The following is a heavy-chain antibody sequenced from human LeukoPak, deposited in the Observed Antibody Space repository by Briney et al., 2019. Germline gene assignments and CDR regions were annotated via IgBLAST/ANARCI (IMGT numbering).Heavy chain of an antibody. CDR1: GFTFSSYG. V-gene: IGHV3-30*18. CDR3: AKNYEGFDY. CDR2: ISYDGSNK. Sequence: GGSLRLSCAASGFTFSSYGMHWVRQAPGKGLEWVAVISYDGSNKYYADSVKGRFTISRDNSKNTLYLQMNSLRAEDTAVYYRAKNYEGFDYWGQGTLVTVSS. D-gene: IGHD1-7*01. J-gene: IGHJ4*02.